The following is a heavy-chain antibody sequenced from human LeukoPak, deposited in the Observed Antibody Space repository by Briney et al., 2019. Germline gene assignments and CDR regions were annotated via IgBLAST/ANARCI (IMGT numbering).Heavy chain of an antibody. J-gene: IGHJ4*02. CDR2: INPNSGGT. D-gene: IGHD3-22*01. Sequence: ASVKVSCKASGYTFTGYYMHWARQAPGQGLEGMGWINPNSGGTNYAQKFQGRLTMTRDTSISTAYMALRRLRSDDTAVYSCASSWSTYYDSSGYSYAAYWGQGTLVTVSS. V-gene: IGHV1-2*02. CDR3: ASSWSTYYDSSGYSYAAY. CDR1: GYTFTGYY.